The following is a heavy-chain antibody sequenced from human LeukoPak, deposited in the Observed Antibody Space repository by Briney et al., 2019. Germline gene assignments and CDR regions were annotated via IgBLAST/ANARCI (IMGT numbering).Heavy chain of an antibody. V-gene: IGHV4-59*01. CDR3: TSGTLSYYYMDV. J-gene: IGHJ6*03. CDR1: GGSISSYY. D-gene: IGHD1-14*01. Sequence: PSETLSLTCTVSGGSISSYYWSWIRQPPGEGLEWIGYIYYSGSTNYNPSLKSRVTISVDTSKNQFSLKLSSVTAADTAVYYCTSGTLSYYYMDVWGKGTTVTISS. CDR2: IYYSGST.